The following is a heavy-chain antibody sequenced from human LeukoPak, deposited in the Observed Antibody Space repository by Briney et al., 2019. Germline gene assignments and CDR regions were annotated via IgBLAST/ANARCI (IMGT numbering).Heavy chain of an antibody. V-gene: IGHV1-18*01. CDR3: ARDTRDIVVVPAAADAFDI. CDR2: ISAYNGNT. Sequence: ASVKVSCKASGYTFTSYGISWVRQAPGQGLEWMGWISAYNGNTNYAQKLQGRVTVTTDTSTSTAYMELRSLRSDDTAVYYCARDTRDIVVVPAAADAFDIWGQGTMVTVSS. J-gene: IGHJ3*02. D-gene: IGHD2-2*01. CDR1: GYTFTSYG.